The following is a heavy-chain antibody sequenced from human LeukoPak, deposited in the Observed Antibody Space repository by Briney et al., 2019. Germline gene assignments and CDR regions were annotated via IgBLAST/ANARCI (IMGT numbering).Heavy chain of an antibody. J-gene: IGHJ2*01. Sequence: QPGGSLRLSCAPSGFTFSSYWMYWVRQAPGKGLGWVSRINSDGSSTSYADSVKGRFTISRDNAKNTLYVQMNSLRAEDTAVYYCAGSLFSNWYFDLWGRGTLVTVSS. CDR3: AGSLFSNWYFDL. D-gene: IGHD3-10*02. CDR1: GFTFSSYW. V-gene: IGHV3-74*01. CDR2: INSDGSST.